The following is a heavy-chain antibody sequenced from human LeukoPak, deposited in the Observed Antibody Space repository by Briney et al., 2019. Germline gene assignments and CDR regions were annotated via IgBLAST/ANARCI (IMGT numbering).Heavy chain of an antibody. D-gene: IGHD3-10*01. CDR3: AKGLSGGANWVGP. J-gene: IGHJ5*02. Sequence: SVKVSCKASGGTFSSYAISWVRQAPGQGLEWMGGIIPIFGTANYAQKLQGRVTITTDESTSTAYMELSSLRSEDTAVYYCAKGLSGGANWVGPWGQGTLVTVSS. CDR1: GGTFSSYA. V-gene: IGHV1-69*05. CDR2: IIPIFGTA.